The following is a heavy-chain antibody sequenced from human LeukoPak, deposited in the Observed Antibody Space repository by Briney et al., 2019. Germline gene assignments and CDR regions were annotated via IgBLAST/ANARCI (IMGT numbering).Heavy chain of an antibody. J-gene: IGHJ4*02. CDR2: FDHEDGET. D-gene: IGHD3-10*01. CDR3: ATDFSGSYTYFDY. V-gene: IGHV1-24*01. CDR1: GYTLTELC. Sequence: GASVKVSCKVSGYTLTELCMHWVRQAPAKGPEWMGGFDHEDGETIYAQKFQGRVTMTEDTSTDTAYMELSSLRSEDTAVYYCATDFSGSYTYFDYWGQGTLVTVSS.